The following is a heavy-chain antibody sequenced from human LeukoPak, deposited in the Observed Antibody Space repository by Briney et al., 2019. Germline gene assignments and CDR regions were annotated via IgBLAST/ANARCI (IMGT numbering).Heavy chain of an antibody. CDR1: GFTFSDYS. J-gene: IGHJ5*02. CDR3: ARDSASLWFGELSGWFAP. Sequence: GGSLRLSCSASGFTFSDYSMSWVRQAPGKGLEWVSSISSSSSYICYADSVKGRFTISRDNAKYSLYLQINSLRAEDTAVYYCARDSASLWFGELSGWFAPWGQGTLVTVSS. D-gene: IGHD3-10*01. CDR2: ISSSSSYI. V-gene: IGHV3-21*01.